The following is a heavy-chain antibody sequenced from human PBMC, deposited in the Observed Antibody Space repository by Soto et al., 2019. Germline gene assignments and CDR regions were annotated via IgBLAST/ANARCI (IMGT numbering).Heavy chain of an antibody. J-gene: IGHJ4*02. Sequence: EVQLVESGGGLVQPGGSLRLSCAASGFTFSTYKMNWVRQAPGKGLEWVSYISSSSSTIYYADSVKGRFTISRDNAKNSLFLQMHSLRDEDTAVYYCASDPYDYHYTSGSYGHWGQGTLVTVSS. D-gene: IGHD3-22*01. CDR2: ISSSSSTI. V-gene: IGHV3-48*02. CDR1: GFTFSTYK. CDR3: ASDPYDYHYTSGSYGH.